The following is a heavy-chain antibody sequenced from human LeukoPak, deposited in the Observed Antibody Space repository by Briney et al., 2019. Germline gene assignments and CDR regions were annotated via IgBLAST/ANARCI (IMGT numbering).Heavy chain of an antibody. V-gene: IGHV3-11*04. CDR1: GFTFSDYY. Sequence: GGSLRLSCAASGFTFSDYYMSWIRQAPGKGLEWISYISNSGTTIYYSDSVKGRFTFSRDNAKNSLYLQMNRLRAEDTAVYFCAREDYYYASGFWGQGTLVTVSS. D-gene: IGHD3-10*01. J-gene: IGHJ4*02. CDR2: ISNSGTTI. CDR3: AREDYYYASGF.